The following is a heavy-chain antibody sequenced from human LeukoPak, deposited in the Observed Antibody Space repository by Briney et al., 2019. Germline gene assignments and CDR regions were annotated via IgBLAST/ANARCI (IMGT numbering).Heavy chain of an antibody. CDR2: ISPNNGDT. CDR1: GYTFSTYG. V-gene: IGHV1-18*01. CDR3: ARDNRNDVNSWFDP. D-gene: IGHD1-1*01. Sequence: ASVKVSFKASGYTFSTYGISWVRQAPGQGLEWMGWISPNNGDTDYAQKLQGRVTMVTDTSTSTAYMELRSLRSDDTAVYYCARDNRNDVNSWFDPWGQGTLVTVSS. J-gene: IGHJ5*02.